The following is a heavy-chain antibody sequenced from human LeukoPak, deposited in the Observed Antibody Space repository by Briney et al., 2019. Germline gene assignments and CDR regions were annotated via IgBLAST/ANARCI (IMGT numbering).Heavy chain of an antibody. V-gene: IGHV1-58*01. CDR3: AADPFGLTGFDI. CDR1: GFTFTSSA. Sequence: GASVKVSCKASGFTFTSSAVQWVRQARGQRLEWIGWIVVGSGNTNYAQKFQERVTITRDMSTSTAYMELSNLRSEDTAVYYCAADPFGLTGFDIWGQGTMVTVSS. CDR2: IVVGSGNT. J-gene: IGHJ3*02. D-gene: IGHD3-16*01.